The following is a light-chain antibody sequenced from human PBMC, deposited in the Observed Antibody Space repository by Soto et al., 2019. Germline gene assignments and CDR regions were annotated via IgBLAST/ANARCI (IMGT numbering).Light chain of an antibody. CDR1: QSISSW. CDR3: QQYNSYAWT. V-gene: IGKV1-5*03. J-gene: IGKJ1*01. Sequence: DIQMTQSPSTLYASVGDRVTITCRASQSISSWLAWYQQKPGKATKLLIYKASSLESGVPSRFSGSGSGTEFTLTIGSVQPDDFASYYCQQYNSYAWTFGQRTEVEIK. CDR2: KAS.